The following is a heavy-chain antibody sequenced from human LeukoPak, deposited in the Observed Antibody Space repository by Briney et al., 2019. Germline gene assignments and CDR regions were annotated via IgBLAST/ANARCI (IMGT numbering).Heavy chain of an antibody. J-gene: IGHJ4*02. CDR3: ARDLWELLSNYFDY. Sequence: VASVKVSCKASGYTFTGYYMHWVRQAPGQGLEWMGWINPNSGGTNYAQKFQGRVTMTRDTSISTAYMELSRLRSDDTAVYYCARDLWELLSNYFDYWGQGTLVTVSS. D-gene: IGHD1-26*01. CDR1: GYTFTGYY. CDR2: INPNSGGT. V-gene: IGHV1-2*02.